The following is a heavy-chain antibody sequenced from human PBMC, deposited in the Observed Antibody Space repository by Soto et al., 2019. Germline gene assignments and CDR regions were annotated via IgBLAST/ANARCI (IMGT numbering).Heavy chain of an antibody. V-gene: IGHV1-69*04. CDR3: ARERIDDYDILTGHINWFDP. CDR1: GCTFSSYT. J-gene: IGHJ5*02. CDR2: IIPILGIA. D-gene: IGHD3-9*01. Sequence: GASVKVSCKASGCTFSSYTISCVRQAPGQGLEWMGRIIPILGIANYAQKFQGRVTITADKSTSTAYMELSSLRSEDTAVYYCARERIDDYDILTGHINWFDPWGQGTLVTVSS.